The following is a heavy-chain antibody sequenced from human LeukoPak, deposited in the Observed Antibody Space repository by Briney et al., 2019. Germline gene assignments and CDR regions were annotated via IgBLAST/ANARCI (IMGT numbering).Heavy chain of an antibody. CDR2: ISASGGLT. J-gene: IGHJ5*01. CDR3: AKDWPPDS. V-gene: IGHV3-23*01. CDR1: GFTFTSCA. Sequence: GGSLRLSCVASGFTFTSCAMSWVRQVPGKGLEWVSAISASGGLTYYADSVKGRFTISRDSSKNTLYLQMNSLRAADTAVYYCAKDWPPDSWGQGTLVTVSS.